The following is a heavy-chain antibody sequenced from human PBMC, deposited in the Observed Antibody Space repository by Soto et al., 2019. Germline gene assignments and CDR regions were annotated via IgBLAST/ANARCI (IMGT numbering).Heavy chain of an antibody. Sequence: SETLSLTCTVSGGSISSGGYYWSWIRQHPGKGLEWIGYIYYSGSTYYNPSLKSRVTISVDTSKNQFSLKLSSVTAADTAVYYCATVSRVPAAHYYYYGMDVWGQGTTVTVSS. D-gene: IGHD2-2*01. CDR2: IYYSGST. V-gene: IGHV4-31*03. CDR3: ATVSRVPAAHYYYYGMDV. CDR1: GGSISSGGYY. J-gene: IGHJ6*02.